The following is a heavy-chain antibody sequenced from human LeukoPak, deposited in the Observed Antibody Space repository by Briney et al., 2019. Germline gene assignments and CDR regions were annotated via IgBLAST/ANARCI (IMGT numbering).Heavy chain of an antibody. J-gene: IGHJ1*01. D-gene: IGHD4-17*01. V-gene: IGHV3-11*01. CDR3: AKDGTTVTTWYFQH. CDR1: VFAFSDYY. Sequence: GGSLRLSCAASVFAFSDYYMSWIRQAPGKGLEWISYISNSGSSIYYADSVKGRFTISRDNAKNSLYLQMNSLRAEDTAVYYCAKDGTTVTTWYFQHWGQGTLVTVSS. CDR2: ISNSGSSI.